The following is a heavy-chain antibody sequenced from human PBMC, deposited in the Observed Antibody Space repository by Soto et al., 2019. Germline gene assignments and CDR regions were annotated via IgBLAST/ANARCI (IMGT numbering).Heavy chain of an antibody. V-gene: IGHV5-10-1*01. Sequence: GESLKISCKGSGYSFTIYWISWVRQMPVKGLEWMGRIDPSGSYTNYSPSFQGHVTISVDKSISTAYLQWSSLQASDTAMYFCARHSMIRGVHFDYWGQGTLVTVSS. J-gene: IGHJ4*02. D-gene: IGHD3-10*01. CDR3: ARHSMIRGVHFDY. CDR2: IDPSGSYT. CDR1: GYSFTIYW.